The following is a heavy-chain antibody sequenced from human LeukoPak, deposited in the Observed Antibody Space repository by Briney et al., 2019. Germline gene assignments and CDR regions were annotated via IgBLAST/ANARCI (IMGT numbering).Heavy chain of an antibody. V-gene: IGHV3-48*03. J-gene: IGHJ4*02. CDR1: GFTFSSYE. CDR2: ISSTGITI. Sequence: GGSLRLSCAASGFTFSSYEMNWVRQAPGKGLEWLSYISSTGITIYYADSVRSRFTISRDNAKNSLYLQMNSLRAEDTAVYYCARGPYPDYWGQGTLVTVSS. CDR3: ARGPYPDY.